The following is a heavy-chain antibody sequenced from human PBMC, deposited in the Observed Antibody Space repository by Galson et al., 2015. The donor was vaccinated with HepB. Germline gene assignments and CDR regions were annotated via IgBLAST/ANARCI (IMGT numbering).Heavy chain of an antibody. CDR2: INPSGGST. Sequence: SVKVSCKASGYTFTSYYMHWVRQAPGQGLEWMGIINPSGGSTSYAQKFQGRVTMTRDTSTSTVYMELSSLRSEDTAVYYCASEYSSGNDLSQFDYWGQGTLVTVSS. V-gene: IGHV1-46*01. J-gene: IGHJ4*02. CDR3: ASEYSSGNDLSQFDY. D-gene: IGHD6-19*01. CDR1: GYTFTSYY.